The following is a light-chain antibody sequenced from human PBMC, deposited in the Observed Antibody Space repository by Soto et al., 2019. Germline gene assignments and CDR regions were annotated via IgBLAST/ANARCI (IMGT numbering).Light chain of an antibody. J-gene: IGLJ1*01. V-gene: IGLV2-11*01. CDR2: DVT. CDR3: CSYAGSYTYV. Sequence: LTQPRSVSGSPGQSFTISCTGSTSDAGGYDFVSWYQQHPGKGPKPLIYDVTKRPSGVPDRFSGSKSGNTASLTISGLQAEDEADYYCCSYAGSYTYVFGTGTKVTVL. CDR1: TSDAGGYDF.